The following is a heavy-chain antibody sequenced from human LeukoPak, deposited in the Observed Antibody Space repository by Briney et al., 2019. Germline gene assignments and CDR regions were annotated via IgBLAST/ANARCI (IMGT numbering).Heavy chain of an antibody. CDR2: IYYSGST. CDR1: GGSISSSSYY. Sequence: SETLSLTCTVSGGSISSSSYYWGWIRQPPGKGLEWIGSIYYSGSTYYNPSLKSRVTISVDTSKNQFSLKLSSVTAADTAVYYCARLGRQLARRDWFDPWGQGTLVTVSS. D-gene: IGHD6-6*01. CDR3: ARLGRQLARRDWFDP. J-gene: IGHJ5*02. V-gene: IGHV4-39*01.